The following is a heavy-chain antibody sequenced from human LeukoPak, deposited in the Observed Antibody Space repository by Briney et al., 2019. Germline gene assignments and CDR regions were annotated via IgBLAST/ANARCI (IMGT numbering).Heavy chain of an antibody. V-gene: IGHV3-23*01. D-gene: IGHD6-19*01. CDR2: VSGSGDST. Sequence: GGSLRLSCAASGFTVSNNYMNWVRQAPGKGLEWVSGVSGSGDSTYYADSVKGRFTISRDNSNNTLFLLMNSLRAEDTAVYYCAKYMSSGSWGQGTLVTVSS. J-gene: IGHJ5*02. CDR3: AKYMSSGS. CDR1: GFTVSNNY.